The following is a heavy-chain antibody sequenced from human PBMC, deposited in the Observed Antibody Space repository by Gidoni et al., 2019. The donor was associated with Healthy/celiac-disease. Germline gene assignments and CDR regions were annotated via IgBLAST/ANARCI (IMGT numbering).Heavy chain of an antibody. CDR3: ARDWGFGKHFDY. J-gene: IGHJ4*02. CDR2: ISSSSTYI. D-gene: IGHD3-16*01. V-gene: IGHV3-21*01. Sequence: LEWVSSISSSSTYIYYADSVKGRFTISRDNAKNSLYLQMNSLRAEDTAVYYCARDWGFGKHFDYWGQGTLVTVSS.